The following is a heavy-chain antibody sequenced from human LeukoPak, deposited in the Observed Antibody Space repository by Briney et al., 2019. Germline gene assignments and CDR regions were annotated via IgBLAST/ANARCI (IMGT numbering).Heavy chain of an antibody. V-gene: IGHV4-39*01. CDR2: IYYSGTT. J-gene: IGHJ4*02. CDR1: GGSISNSSYY. CDR3: ARHGRGAEAPTSCRDF. Sequence: PPQTLSLTCTVSGGSISNSSYYWGWTRHPPGNGLEWIASIYYSGTTYYNPSLKSRVTISVDTSKNQFSLKLSSVTAADTAVYYRARHGRGAEAPTSCRDFWGQGTLVTVSS. D-gene: IGHD2-2*01.